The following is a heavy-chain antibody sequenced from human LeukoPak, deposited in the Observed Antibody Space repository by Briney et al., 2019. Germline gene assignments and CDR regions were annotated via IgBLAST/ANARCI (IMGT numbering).Heavy chain of an antibody. V-gene: IGHV3-30*18. D-gene: IGHD3-3*01. Sequence: GRSLRLSCAASGFTFSSYGMHWVRQAPGKGLEWVAVISYDGSNKYYADSVKGRFTISRDNSKNTLYLQMNSLRAEDTAVYYCAKENYDFLPFDYWGQGTLVTVSS. J-gene: IGHJ4*02. CDR2: ISYDGSNK. CDR1: GFTFSSYG. CDR3: AKENYDFLPFDY.